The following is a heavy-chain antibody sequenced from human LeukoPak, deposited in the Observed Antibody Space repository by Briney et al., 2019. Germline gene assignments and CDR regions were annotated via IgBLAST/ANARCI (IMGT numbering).Heavy chain of an antibody. J-gene: IGHJ4*02. CDR2: ISYDGSNK. CDR3: AKAVRPMIYYYGSGSQDTGYYFDY. Sequence: GGSLRLSCAASGFTFSSYAMHWVRQAPGKGLEWVAVISYDGSNKYYADSVKGRFTISRDNSKNTLYLQMNSLRAEDTAVYYCAKAVRPMIYYYGSGSQDTGYYFDYWGQGTLVTVSS. V-gene: IGHV3-30*07. D-gene: IGHD3-10*01. CDR1: GFTFSSYA.